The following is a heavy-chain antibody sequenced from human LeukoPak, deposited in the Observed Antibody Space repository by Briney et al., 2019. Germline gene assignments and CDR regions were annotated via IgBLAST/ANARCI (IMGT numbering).Heavy chain of an antibody. Sequence: PGGSLRLSCAASGFTFSSYAMSWVRQAPGKGLEWVSAISGSGGSTYYADSVKGRFTISRDNSKNTLYLQMSSLTPQDTAIYYCAKDSIPSTAGPYYLDYWGQGTLVSVSS. J-gene: IGHJ4*02. CDR3: AKDSIPSTAGPYYLDY. V-gene: IGHV3-23*01. CDR1: GFTFSSYA. D-gene: IGHD2-2*02. CDR2: ISGSGGST.